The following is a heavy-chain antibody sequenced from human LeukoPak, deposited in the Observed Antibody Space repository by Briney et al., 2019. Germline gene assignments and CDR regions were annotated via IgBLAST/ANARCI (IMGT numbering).Heavy chain of an antibody. CDR3: ARDHDYGPDY. CDR1: GYTFTVHY. V-gene: IGHV1-2*02. J-gene: IGHJ4*02. Sequence: VASVKVSCKASGYTFTVHYMHWLRQAPGQGLEWMGWIKPDSGATNFAQNFQGRVAMTSDTSINTAYMELSSLTSDETAMYYCARDHDYGPDYWGQGTLVTVSA. CDR2: IKPDSGAT. D-gene: IGHD4/OR15-4a*01.